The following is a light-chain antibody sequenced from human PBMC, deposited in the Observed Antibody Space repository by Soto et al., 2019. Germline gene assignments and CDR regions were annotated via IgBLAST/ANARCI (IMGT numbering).Light chain of an antibody. CDR3: QQYSSYSS. CDR2: DAS. V-gene: IGKV1-5*01. J-gene: IGKJ2*01. CDR1: QSISGW. Sequence: DIQMTQSPSTLSAPVGDRVTITCRASQSISGWLAWYQQKPGKAPNLLISDASSLESGVPSRFSGSGSGTEFTLTISGLQPDDFATYYCQQYSSYSSFGQGTKLEIK.